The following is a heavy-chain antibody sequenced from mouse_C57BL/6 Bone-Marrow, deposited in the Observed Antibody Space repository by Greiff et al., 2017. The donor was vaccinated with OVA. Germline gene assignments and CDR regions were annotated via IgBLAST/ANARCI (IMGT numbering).Heavy chain of an antibody. D-gene: IGHD2-5*01. V-gene: IGHV5-9*01. CDR3: ARHPYYSNYVDFDY. Sequence: EVMLVESGGGLVKPGGSLKLSCAASGFTFSSYTMSWVRQTPEKRLEWVATISGGGGNTYYPDSVKGRFTISRDNAKNTLYLQMSSLRSEDTALYYCARHPYYSNYVDFDYWGQGTTLTVSS. CDR1: GFTFSSYT. CDR2: ISGGGGNT. J-gene: IGHJ2*01.